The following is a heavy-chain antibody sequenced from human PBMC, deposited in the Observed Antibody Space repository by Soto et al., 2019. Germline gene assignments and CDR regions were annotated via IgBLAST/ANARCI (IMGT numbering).Heavy chain of an antibody. V-gene: IGHV4-30-4*01. CDR1: GDSISSADYY. J-gene: IGHJ6*02. Sequence: SETLSLTCTVSGDSISSADYYWGWIRQAPGKGLEWIGHIFYSGTTYYNPSLKSRLTISVDTSKNHFSLRLTSVTAADTAVYYCARDLWVEPELYYYGMDVWGQGTTVTVSS. D-gene: IGHD1-1*01. CDR3: ARDLWVEPELYYYGMDV. CDR2: IFYSGTT.